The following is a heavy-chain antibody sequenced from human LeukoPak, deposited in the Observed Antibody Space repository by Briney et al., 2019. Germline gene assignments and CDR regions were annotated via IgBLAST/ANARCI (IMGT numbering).Heavy chain of an antibody. J-gene: IGHJ6*02. CDR3: AGESYYDASGYSGGLTV. Sequence: SETLSLTCTVSGGSISSYYLSWIRRPAGKGLEWSGRVHSSVITNYNPSLSSRLTMSIDTSRNQFSLRVTSVPAAHTALYYCAGESYYDASGYSGGLTVWGQGTTVIVSS. CDR1: GGSISSYY. CDR2: VHSSVIT. V-gene: IGHV4-4*07. D-gene: IGHD3-22*01.